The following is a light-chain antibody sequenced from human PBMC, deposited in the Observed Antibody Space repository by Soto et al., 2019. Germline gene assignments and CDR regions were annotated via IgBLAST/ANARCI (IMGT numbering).Light chain of an antibody. CDR3: QQGKSFPLT. J-gene: IGKJ4*01. CDR2: ATS. CDR1: QDISVW. V-gene: IGKV1-12*01. Sequence: DIQMTQFPSSVSASVGDRVTITCRASQDISVWLAWYQQKPGKAPQILIYATSRLQNGVPSRFSGSGSGTDFTLTISSLQSEDFATYYCQQGKSFPLTFGGATQVHIK.